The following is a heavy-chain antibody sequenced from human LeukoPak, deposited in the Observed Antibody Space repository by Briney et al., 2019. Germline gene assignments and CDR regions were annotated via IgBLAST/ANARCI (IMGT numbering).Heavy chain of an antibody. D-gene: IGHD1-1*01. Sequence: GRSLRLSCAASGFTFDDYAMHWVRQAPGKGLEWVSGISWNSGSIGYADSVKGRFTISRDNAKNSLYLQMNSLRAEDMALYYCAKDFGNAGEYFQHWGQGTLVTVSS. CDR1: GFTFDDYA. J-gene: IGHJ1*01. CDR3: AKDFGNAGEYFQH. V-gene: IGHV3-9*03. CDR2: ISWNSGSI.